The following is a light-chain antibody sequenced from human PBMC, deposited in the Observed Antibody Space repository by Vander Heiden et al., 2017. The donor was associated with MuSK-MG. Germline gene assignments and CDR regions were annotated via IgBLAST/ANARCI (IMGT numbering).Light chain of an antibody. CDR2: DAS. CDR1: QSISSW. J-gene: IGKJ4*01. CDR3: QQYNRYPLT. V-gene: IGKV1-5*01. Sequence: DIQMTQSPSTLSASVADRVTLTCRASQSISSWLAWYQQKPGKAPKLLIYDASSLESGVPSRFSGSGSGTEFTLTITRLQPDDFATYYCQQYNRYPLTFGGGTKVEI.